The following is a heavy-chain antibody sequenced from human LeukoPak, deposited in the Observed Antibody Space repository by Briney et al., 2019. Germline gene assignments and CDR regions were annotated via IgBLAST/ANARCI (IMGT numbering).Heavy chain of an antibody. D-gene: IGHD3-3*01. CDR1: GFTFSSYW. V-gene: IGHV3-74*01. CDR3: AGAHDGYDY. Sequence: PGGSLRLSCAASGFTFSSYWMHWVRQAPGKGLVWVSRFNSDGSSTTYADSVKGRFTISRDNAKNTLYLHMNSLRAEDTAVYYCAGAHDGYDYWGQGTLVTVSS. J-gene: IGHJ4*02. CDR2: FNSDGSST.